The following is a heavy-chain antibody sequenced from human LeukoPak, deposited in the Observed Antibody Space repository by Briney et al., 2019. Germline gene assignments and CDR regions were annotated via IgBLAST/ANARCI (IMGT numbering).Heavy chain of an antibody. J-gene: IGHJ4*02. CDR2: ISGSGGST. V-gene: IGHV3-23*01. D-gene: IGHD2-15*01. CDR3: AKSYCSGGSCYLHFDY. Sequence: GGSLRLSCAASGFTFSSYAMSWVRQAPGKGLEWVSAISGSGGSTCYADSVKGRFTISRDNSKNTLYLQMNSLRAEDTAVYYCAKSYCSGGSCYLHFDYWGQGTLVTVSS. CDR1: GFTFSSYA.